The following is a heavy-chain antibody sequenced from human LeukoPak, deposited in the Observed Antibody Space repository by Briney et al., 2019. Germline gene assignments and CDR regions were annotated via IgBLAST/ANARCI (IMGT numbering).Heavy chain of an antibody. CDR1: GFTFSSYG. V-gene: IGHV3-30*18. CDR3: AKSTSITIYYGMDV. Sequence: PGGSLRLSCAASGFTFSSYGMHWVRQAPAKGLEWEAVISYDGSNKYYANSVKGRFTISRDNSKNTLYLQMNSLRAEDTAVYYCAKSTSITIYYGMDVWGQGTTVTVSS. CDR2: ISYDGSNK. D-gene: IGHD1-14*01. J-gene: IGHJ6*02.